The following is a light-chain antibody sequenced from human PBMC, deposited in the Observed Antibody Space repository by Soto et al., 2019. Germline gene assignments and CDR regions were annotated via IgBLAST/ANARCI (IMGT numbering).Light chain of an antibody. Sequence: DIQMTQSPSSLSASVGDRVTITCRASQSISSYLNWYQQKPGKAPKLLIYAASSLQSGVPSRFSGSGSGTDFTLTISSLQPDDFATYYCQQSYSTPFTFGQGTKLDIK. CDR1: QSISSY. J-gene: IGKJ2*01. CDR2: AAS. V-gene: IGKV1-39*01. CDR3: QQSYSTPFT.